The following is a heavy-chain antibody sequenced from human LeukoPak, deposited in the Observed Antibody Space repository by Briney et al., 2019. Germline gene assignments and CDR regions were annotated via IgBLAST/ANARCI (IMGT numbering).Heavy chain of an antibody. J-gene: IGHJ4*02. Sequence: GGSLRLSCAASGFTFRSDWMSWVRQSPEKGLEWAANINPGGSATYYVDSVKGRFIISRDNTKNSLYLQMNSLRAEDTAVYYCAKDFASSSWYYFAYWGQGTLVTVAS. V-gene: IGHV3-7*03. D-gene: IGHD6-13*01. CDR3: AKDFASSSWYYFAY. CDR1: GFTFRSDW. CDR2: INPGGSAT.